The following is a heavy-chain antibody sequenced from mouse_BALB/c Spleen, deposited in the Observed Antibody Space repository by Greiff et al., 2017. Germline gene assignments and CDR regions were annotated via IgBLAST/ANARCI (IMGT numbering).Heavy chain of an antibody. Sequence: EVKLQESGPELVKPGASVKIPCKASGYTFTDYNMDWVKQSHGKSLEWIGDINPNNGGTIYNQKFKGKATLTVDKSSSTAYMELRSLTSEDTAVYYCARMDDYAMDYWGQGTAVTVSA. J-gene: IGHJ4*01. V-gene: IGHV1-18*01. CDR1: GYTFTDYN. CDR3: ARMDDYAMDY. CDR2: INPNNGGT.